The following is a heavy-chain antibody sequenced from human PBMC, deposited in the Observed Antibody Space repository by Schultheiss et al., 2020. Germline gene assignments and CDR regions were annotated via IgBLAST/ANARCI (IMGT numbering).Heavy chain of an antibody. D-gene: IGHD1-1*01. J-gene: IGHJ3*02. V-gene: IGHV3-21*05. CDR3: AILERLRDDAFDI. CDR1: GFTFSSYS. Sequence: GGSLRLSRAASGFTFSSYSMNWVRQAPGKGLEWVSYISSSSSYIYYADSVKGRFTISRDNAKNSLYLQMNSLRAEDTAVYYCAILERLRDDAFDIWGQGTMVTVSS. CDR2: ISSSSSYI.